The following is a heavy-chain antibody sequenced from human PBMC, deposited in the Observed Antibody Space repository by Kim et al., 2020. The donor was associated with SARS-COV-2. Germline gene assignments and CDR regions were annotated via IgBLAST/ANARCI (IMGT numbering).Heavy chain of an antibody. CDR1: GFTFSSYS. V-gene: IGHV3-21*01. J-gene: IGHJ3*02. Sequence: GGSLRLSCAASGFTFSSYSMNWVRQAPGKGLEWVSSISSSSSYIYYADSVKGRFTISRDNAENSLYLQMNSLRAEDTAVYYCARDRGTDAFDIWGQGTMVTVSS. CDR2: ISSSSSYI. D-gene: IGHD3-10*01. CDR3: ARDRGTDAFDI.